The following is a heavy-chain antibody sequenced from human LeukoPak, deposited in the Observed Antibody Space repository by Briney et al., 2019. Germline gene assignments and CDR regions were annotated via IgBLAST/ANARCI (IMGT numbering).Heavy chain of an antibody. CDR3: ARSEGVAAAGTFDY. CDR1: GGSISSSSYY. CDR2: IYYSGST. V-gene: IGHV4-39*01. J-gene: IGHJ4*02. Sequence: PSETLSLTCTVSGGSISSSSYYWGWIRQPSGKGLEWIGSIYYSGSTYYNPSLKSRVTISVDTSKNQFSLKLSSVTAADTAVYYCARSEGVAAAGTFDYWGQGTLVTVSS. D-gene: IGHD6-13*01.